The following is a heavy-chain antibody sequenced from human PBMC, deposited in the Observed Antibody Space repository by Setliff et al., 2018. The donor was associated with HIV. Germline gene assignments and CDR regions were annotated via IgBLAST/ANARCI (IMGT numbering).Heavy chain of an antibody. Sequence: GESLKISCQGSGYSFTSYWIAWVRQMPGKGLECMGIIYPGDSNTKYSPSFQGQVTISVDKSISTAYLQWSSLKTSDTALYYCARSPRELDYWGQGTQVTVSS. J-gene: IGHJ4*02. CDR1: GYSFTSYW. CDR3: ARSPRELDY. V-gene: IGHV5-51*01. CDR2: IYPGDSNT.